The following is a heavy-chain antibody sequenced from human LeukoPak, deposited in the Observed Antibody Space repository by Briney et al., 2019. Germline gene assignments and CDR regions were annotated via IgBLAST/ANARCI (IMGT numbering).Heavy chain of an antibody. CDR1: GVSINSYY. CDR2: IYYTGST. D-gene: IGHD3-3*02. CDR3: AGEGAFYSGFDY. V-gene: IGHV4-59*01. J-gene: IGHJ4*02. Sequence: PSETLSLTCTVSGVSINSYYWSWIRQAPGKELEWIGYIYYTGSTNYNPSLKSRVTTSVDTSKNQFSLKLGSVTAADTAVYYCAGEGAFYSGFDYWGQGTLVTVSS.